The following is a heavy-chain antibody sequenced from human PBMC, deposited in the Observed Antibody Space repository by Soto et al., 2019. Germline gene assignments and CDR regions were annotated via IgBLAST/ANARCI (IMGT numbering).Heavy chain of an antibody. CDR3: AGGSKVDTAMAEPNWFAP. V-gene: IGHV4-34*01. CDR2: INHSGST. J-gene: IGHJ5*02. D-gene: IGHD5-18*01. Sequence: SETLSLTCAVYGGSFSGYYWIWIRQPPGKGLEWIGEINHSGSTNYNPSLKSRVTISVDTSKNQFSLKLSSVTAADTAVYYCAGGSKVDTAMAEPNWFAPWVQGTLVTVSS. CDR1: GGSFSGYY.